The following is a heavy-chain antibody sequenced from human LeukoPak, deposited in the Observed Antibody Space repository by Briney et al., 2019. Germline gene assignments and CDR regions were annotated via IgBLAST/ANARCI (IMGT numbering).Heavy chain of an antibody. J-gene: IGHJ4*02. Sequence: GGSLRLSCAASGFTFSSYSMNWVRQAPGKGLEWVSSISSSSSYIYYADSVKGRFTISRDNSKNTLYLQMNSLRAEDTAVYYCAKESGVVIPAYWGQGTLVTVSS. CDR3: AKESGVVIPAY. CDR2: ISSSSSYI. V-gene: IGHV3-21*04. CDR1: GFTFSSYS. D-gene: IGHD3-3*01.